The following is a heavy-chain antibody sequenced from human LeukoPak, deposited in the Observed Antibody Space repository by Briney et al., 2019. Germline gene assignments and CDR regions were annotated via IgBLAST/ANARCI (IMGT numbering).Heavy chain of an antibody. Sequence: ASVKVSCKVSGYTLTELSMHWVRQAPGKGLEWMGGFDPEDGETIYAQKFQGRVTMTKDTSTDTAYMELSSLRSEDTAVYYCATDRAGFDYWGQGTLVTVSS. CDR1: GYTLTELS. J-gene: IGHJ4*02. V-gene: IGHV1-24*01. D-gene: IGHD3-10*01. CDR3: ATDRAGFDY. CDR2: FDPEDGET.